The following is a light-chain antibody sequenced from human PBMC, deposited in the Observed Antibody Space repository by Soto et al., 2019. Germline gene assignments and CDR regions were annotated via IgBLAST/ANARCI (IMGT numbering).Light chain of an antibody. J-gene: IGLJ2*01. CDR1: SSDIGGYNY. CDR3: SSYAGSNTYVV. CDR2: EVS. Sequence: QSALTQPPSASGSPGQSVTISCTGTSSDIGGYNYVSWYQQHPGKAPKLMIYEVSRRPSGVPDRFSGSTSGNTAPLTVSGLQAEDEADYYCSSYAGSNTYVVFGGGTKVTVL. V-gene: IGLV2-8*01.